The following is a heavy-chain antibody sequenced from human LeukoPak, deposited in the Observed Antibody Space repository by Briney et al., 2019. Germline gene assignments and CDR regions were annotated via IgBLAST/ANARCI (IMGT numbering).Heavy chain of an antibody. J-gene: IGHJ6*02. V-gene: IGHV4-34*01. CDR2: INHSGST. D-gene: IGHD2-2*01. Sequence: PSETLSLTCAVYGGSFSGYYWSWIRQPPGKGLEWIGEINHSGSTNYNPSLKSRVTISVDTSKNQFSLKLSSVTAADTAVYYCARGDGRVDHCSSTSCYPYYYYGMDVWGQGTTVTVSS. CDR3: ARGDGRVDHCSSTSCYPYYYYGMDV. CDR1: GGSFSGYY.